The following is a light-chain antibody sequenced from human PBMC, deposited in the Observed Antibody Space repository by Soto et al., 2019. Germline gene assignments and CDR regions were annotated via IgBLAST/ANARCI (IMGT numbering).Light chain of an antibody. CDR2: GAT. Sequence: EIVMTQSPATLSVSPGERATLSCRASQSFSILLAWYHQKPGQAPRLLIHGATTRATGIPARFSGSGSGTEFTLTISSLQSEDFAVYYCQQYGSSGTFGQGTKVDI. J-gene: IGKJ1*01. CDR1: QSFSIL. CDR3: QQYGSSGT. V-gene: IGKV3-15*01.